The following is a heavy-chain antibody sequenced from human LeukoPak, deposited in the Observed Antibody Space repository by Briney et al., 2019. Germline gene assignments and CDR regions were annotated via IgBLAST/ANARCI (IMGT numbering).Heavy chain of an antibody. V-gene: IGHV3-74*01. CDR2: INSDGSWT. D-gene: IGHD3-22*01. Sequence: GGSLRLSCAASGNYWMHWVRQVPGKGLVWVSHINSDGSWTSYADSVKGRFTISKDNAKNTVYLQMNSLRAEDTAVYYCVSSYETYCGRGTLVTVSS. J-gene: IGHJ4*02. CDR3: VSSYETY. CDR1: GNYW.